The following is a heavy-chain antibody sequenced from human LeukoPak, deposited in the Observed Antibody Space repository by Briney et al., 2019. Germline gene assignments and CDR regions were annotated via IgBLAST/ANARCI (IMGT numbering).Heavy chain of an antibody. Sequence: GGSLRLSCAASEFAFSDYYMSWVRQAPGKGLERVSYISSGGSTIYYADSVKGRFTISRDNAKNSLYLQMNSLRAEDTAVYYCAREVGEDYGSGTFFDLWGQGNMVTVSS. CDR2: ISSGGSTI. CDR3: AREVGEDYGSGTFFDL. CDR1: EFAFSDYY. D-gene: IGHD3-10*01. V-gene: IGHV3-11*01. J-gene: IGHJ4*02.